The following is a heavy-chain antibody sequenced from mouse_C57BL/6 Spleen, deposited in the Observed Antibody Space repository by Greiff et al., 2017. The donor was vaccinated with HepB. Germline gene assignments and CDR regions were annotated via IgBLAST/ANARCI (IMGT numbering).Heavy chain of an antibody. CDR1: GFTFSSYA. J-gene: IGHJ3*01. D-gene: IGHD2-1*01. CDR2: ISDGGSYT. CDR3: ARDSDYGNSFAY. V-gene: IGHV5-4*01. Sequence: EVQGVESGGGLVKPGGSLKLSCAASGFTFSSYAMSWVRQTPEKRLEWVATISDGGSYTYYPDNVKGRFTISRDNAKNNLYLQMSHLKSEDTAMYYCARDSDYGNSFAYWGQGTLVTVSA.